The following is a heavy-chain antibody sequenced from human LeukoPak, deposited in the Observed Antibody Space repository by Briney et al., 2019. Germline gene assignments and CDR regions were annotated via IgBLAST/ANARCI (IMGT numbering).Heavy chain of an antibody. Sequence: GGSLRLSCAASGFTFSSYEMNWVRQAPGKGLEWVSYISSSGSTIYYADSVKGRFTISRDNAKNSLYLQMNSLRAEDTAVFYCAEGGITTSGGVCGKGTTVTISS. J-gene: IGHJ6*04. D-gene: IGHD3-10*01. CDR1: GFTFSSYE. V-gene: IGHV3-48*03. CDR3: AEGGITTSGGV. CDR2: ISSSGSTI.